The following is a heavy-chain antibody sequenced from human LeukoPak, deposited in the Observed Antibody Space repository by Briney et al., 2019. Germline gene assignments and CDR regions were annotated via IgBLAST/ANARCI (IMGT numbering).Heavy chain of an antibody. V-gene: IGHV4-59*01. CDR1: GGSIGTYF. D-gene: IGHD6-13*01. Sequence: SETLSLTCSVSGGSIGTYFWTWIRQPPGKGLEWLGYNSYSGGANYNPSLKGRLTISLDPSNNQFSLRLSSMTAADTAVYYCARDAPYSSSWYLYFDYWGQGTLVTVSS. CDR2: NSYSGGA. J-gene: IGHJ4*02. CDR3: ARDAPYSSSWYLYFDY.